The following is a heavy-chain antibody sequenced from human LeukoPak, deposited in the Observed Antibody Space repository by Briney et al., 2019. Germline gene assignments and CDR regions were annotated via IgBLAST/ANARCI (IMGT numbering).Heavy chain of an antibody. J-gene: IGHJ4*02. CDR1: GGSFSGYY. Sequence: SETLSLTCAVYGGSFSGYYWSWIRQPPGKGLEWIGEINHSGSTNYNPSLKSRVTISVDTSKNQFSLKLSSVTAADTAVYYCARKAVLLDYWGQGTLVTVSS. CDR3: ARKAVLLDY. D-gene: IGHD4/OR15-4a*01. V-gene: IGHV4-34*01. CDR2: INHSGST.